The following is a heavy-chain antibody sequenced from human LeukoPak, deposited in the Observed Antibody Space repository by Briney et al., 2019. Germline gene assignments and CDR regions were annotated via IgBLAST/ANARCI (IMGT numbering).Heavy chain of an antibody. CDR1: GGSISSGDYY. J-gene: IGHJ3*02. Sequence: SQTLSLTCTVSGGSISSGDYYWSWIRQPPGKGLEWIGYIYYSGSTYCNPSLKSRVTISVDTSKNQFSLKLSSVTAADTAVYYCAGSFSGSCHSAFDIWGQGTMVTVSS. D-gene: IGHD1-26*01. V-gene: IGHV4-30-4*08. CDR2: IYYSGST. CDR3: AGSFSGSCHSAFDI.